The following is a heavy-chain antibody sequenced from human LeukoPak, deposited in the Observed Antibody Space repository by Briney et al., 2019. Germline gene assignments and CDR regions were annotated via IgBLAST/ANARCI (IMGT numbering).Heavy chain of an antibody. V-gene: IGHV3-23*01. CDR2: ISGSGGST. Sequence: PGASLRLSCAASGFTFSSYAMSWVRQAPGKGLEWVSAISGSGGSTYYADSVKGRFTISRDNSKNTLYLQMNSLRAEDTAVYYCAKDGSSYSRSYYGVNWFDPWGQGTLVTVSS. D-gene: IGHD1-26*01. CDR3: AKDGSSYSRSYYGVNWFDP. J-gene: IGHJ5*02. CDR1: GFTFSSYA.